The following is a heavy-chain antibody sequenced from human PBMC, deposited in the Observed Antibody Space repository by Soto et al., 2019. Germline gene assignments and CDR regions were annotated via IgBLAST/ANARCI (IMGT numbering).Heavy chain of an antibody. J-gene: IGHJ4*01. D-gene: IGHD3-22*01. Sequence: PEGSLGLSGTCSGFSFTNSWMSLVRQAPGKGLEWVGRIKSKTDGGTTDYAAPVKGRFSISRDDSKNTLYLQMNTLETEDTAVYYCTTGRYSDNGNSYFSLLVWGHGTLVTVSS. V-gene: IGHV3-15*01. CDR2: IKSKTDGGTT. CDR3: TTGRYSDNGNSYFSLLV. CDR1: GFSFTNSW.